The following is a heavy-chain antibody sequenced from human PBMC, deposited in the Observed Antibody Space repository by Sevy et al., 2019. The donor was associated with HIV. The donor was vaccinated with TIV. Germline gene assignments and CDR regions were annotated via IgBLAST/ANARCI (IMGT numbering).Heavy chain of an antibody. CDR1: GFTFSSYA. D-gene: IGHD2-15*01. CDR3: VGGNWDYGLDV. V-gene: IGHV3-23*01. CDR2: ISGSCGST. J-gene: IGHJ6*02. Sequence: GGSLRLSCAASGFTFSSYAMSWIRQAPGKGLEWVSAISGSCGSTYYVDSVKGRFTFSRDNSKNTLYLQMNSLRAEDKALYYGVGGNWDYGLDVWGQGTKVTVSS.